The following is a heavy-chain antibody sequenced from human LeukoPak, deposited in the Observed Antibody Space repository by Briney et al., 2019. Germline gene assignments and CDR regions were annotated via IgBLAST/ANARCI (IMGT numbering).Heavy chain of an antibody. CDR1: GGSISSGGYF. CDR2: IYDSGST. CDR3: ARARGATVTQKILDY. J-gene: IGHJ4*02. V-gene: IGHV4-31*03. D-gene: IGHD4-17*01. Sequence: SETLSLTCSVSGGSISSGGYFWTRIRQHPGKGLEWIGYIYDSGSTYYNPSLKGRVTISEDTSLNQFSLKLSSVTAADTAIYYCARARGATVTQKILDYWGQGTLVTVSS.